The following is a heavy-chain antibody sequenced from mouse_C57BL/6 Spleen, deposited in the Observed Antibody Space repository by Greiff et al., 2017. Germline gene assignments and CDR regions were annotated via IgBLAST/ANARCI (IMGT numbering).Heavy chain of an antibody. D-gene: IGHD3-2*02. J-gene: IGHJ2*01. CDR3: ARGGGQLRLPDFDY. CDR2: INPNNGGT. Sequence: EVMLVESGPELVKPGASVKMSCKASGYTFTDYNMHWVKQSHGKSLEWIGYINPNNGGTSYNQKFKGKATLTVNKSSSTAYMELRSLTSEDSAVYYCARGGGQLRLPDFDYWGQGTTLTVSS. CDR1: GYTFTDYN. V-gene: IGHV1-22*01.